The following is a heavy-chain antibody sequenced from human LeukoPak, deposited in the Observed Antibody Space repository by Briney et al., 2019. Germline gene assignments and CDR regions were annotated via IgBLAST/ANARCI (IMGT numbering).Heavy chain of an antibody. CDR3: ARSPTYRPNFNY. D-gene: IGHD1-14*01. V-gene: IGHV4-31*03. CDR1: GGSISSGGYY. Sequence: PSATLSLTCTVSGGSISSGGYYWSWIRQHPGKGLEWIGYIYYSGNTYYNPSLKGRVTISVDTSKNQFSLKLSSVTAADTAVYYCARSPTYRPNFNYWGQGTLVTVSS. CDR2: IYYSGNT. J-gene: IGHJ4*02.